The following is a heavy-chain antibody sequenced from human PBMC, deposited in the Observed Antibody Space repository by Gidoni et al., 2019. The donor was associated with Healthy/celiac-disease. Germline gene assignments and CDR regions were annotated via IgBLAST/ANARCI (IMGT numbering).Heavy chain of an antibody. V-gene: IGHV3-21*01. CDR1: GFPFSSYS. Sequence: EVQLVESGGGLVKPGGSLRLSCAASGFPFSSYSMNWVRQAPGKGLEWVSSISSSSSYIYYADSVKGRFTISRDNAKNSLYLQMNSLRAEDTAVYYCARDTLGYAPRAYFDYWGKGTLVTVSS. J-gene: IGHJ4*02. CDR3: ARDTLGYAPRAYFDY. D-gene: IGHD5-12*01. CDR2: ISSSSSYI.